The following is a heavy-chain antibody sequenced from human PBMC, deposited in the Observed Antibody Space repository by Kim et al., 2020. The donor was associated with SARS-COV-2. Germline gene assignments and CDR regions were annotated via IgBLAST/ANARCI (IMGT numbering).Heavy chain of an antibody. V-gene: IGHV3-30*04. CDR1: GFTFSSYA. Sequence: GGSLRLSCAASGFTFSSYAMHWVRQAPGKGLEWVAVISYDGSNKYYADSVKGRFTISRDNSKNTLYLQMNSLRAEDTGVYYCARSSPRYSSRWSHITMYYFDYWGQGTLVTVSS. D-gene: IGHD6-13*01. CDR3: ARSSPRYSSRWSHITMYYFDY. J-gene: IGHJ4*02. CDR2: ISYDGSNK.